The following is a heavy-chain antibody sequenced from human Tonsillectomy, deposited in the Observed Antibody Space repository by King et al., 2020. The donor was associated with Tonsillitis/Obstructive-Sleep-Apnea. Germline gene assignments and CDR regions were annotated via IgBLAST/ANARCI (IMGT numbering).Heavy chain of an antibody. J-gene: IGHJ4*02. D-gene: IGHD3-22*01. CDR1: GFTFSYYA. CDR3: AKEVPSGGYYHDS. V-gene: IGHV3-30*04. Sequence: QVQLVESGGGVVQPGRSLRLSCAASGFTFSYYAMHWVRQAPGKGLEWVAMITYDAAGKYYADSVKGRFTISRDSSQNTLYLQMNSLRAEDTAMYYCAKEVPSGGYYHDSWGQGTLVTVSS. CDR2: ITYDAAGK.